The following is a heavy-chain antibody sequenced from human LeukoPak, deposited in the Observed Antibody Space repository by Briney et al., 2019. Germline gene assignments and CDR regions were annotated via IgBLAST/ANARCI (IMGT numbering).Heavy chain of an antibody. D-gene: IGHD3-3*01. J-gene: IGHJ3*02. Sequence: GASVKVSCKASGGTFSTYAINWVRQAPGQGLEWMGGIIPIFGSANYAQKFQGRVTITADESTSTAYMELSSLRSEDTAVYYCARASDDFWSGYWGAFDIWGQGTMVTVSS. CDR3: ARASDDFWSGYWGAFDI. CDR1: GGTFSTYA. V-gene: IGHV1-69*13. CDR2: IIPIFGSA.